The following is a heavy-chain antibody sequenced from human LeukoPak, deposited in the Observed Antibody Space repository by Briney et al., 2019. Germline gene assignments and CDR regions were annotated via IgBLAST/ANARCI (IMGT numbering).Heavy chain of an antibody. CDR2: ISSSSYI. V-gene: IGHV3-21*01. J-gene: IGHJ2*01. CDR3: ARDFRVRAPLWYFDL. D-gene: IGHD1-1*01. Sequence: KTGGSLRLSCAASGFTFSSYSMNWVRQAPGKGLEWVSSISSSSYIYYADSVKGRFTISRDNAKNSLYLQMNSLRAEDTAVYYCARDFRVRAPLWYFDLWGRGTLVTVSS. CDR1: GFTFSSYS.